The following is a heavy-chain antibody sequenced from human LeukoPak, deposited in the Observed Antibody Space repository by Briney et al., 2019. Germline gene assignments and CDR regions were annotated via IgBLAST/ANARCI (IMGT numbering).Heavy chain of an antibody. V-gene: IGHV4-34*01. CDR2: INHSGIT. D-gene: IGHD6-19*01. J-gene: IGHJ4*02. CDR1: GXSFXGYY. Sequence: PSETLSLTCAVYGXSFXGYYXSXXXXPPGXXXXWXGEINHSGITNYNPTLKSRVTISVDTSNNQFSLKVSSVTAADTAVYXCASGYTSGWQNDYWGQGTLVTVSS. CDR3: ASGYTSGWQNDY.